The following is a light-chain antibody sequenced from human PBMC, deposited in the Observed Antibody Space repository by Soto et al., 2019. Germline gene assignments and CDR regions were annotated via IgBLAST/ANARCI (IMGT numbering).Light chain of an antibody. CDR1: TSDIGRYNY. J-gene: IGLJ2*01. CDR2: EVS. V-gene: IGLV2-14*01. Sequence: QAVVTQPASVSGSPGQSITISCTGTTSDIGRYNYVAWYQQHPGKAPKVMIYEVSNRPSWISNRFSGSKSGNTASMTISGLQAEDEAHYYCSSYTTSNTLVFGGGTQLTVL. CDR3: SSYTTSNTLV.